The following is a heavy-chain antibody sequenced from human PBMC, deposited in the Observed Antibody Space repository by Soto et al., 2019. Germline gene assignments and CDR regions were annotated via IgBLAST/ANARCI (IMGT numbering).Heavy chain of an antibody. V-gene: IGHV4-59*01. CDR2: IYYSGST. CDR1: GGSISSYS. J-gene: IGHJ6*02. D-gene: IGHD5-18*01. CDR3: ARVSVGTAMGFYYYYYGMDV. Sequence: PSETLSLTCTVCGGSISSYSWSWIRQPPGKGLEWIGYIYYSGSTNYNPSLKSRVTISVDTSKNQFSLKLSSVTAADTAVYYCARVSVGTAMGFYYYYYGMDVWGQGTTVTVSS.